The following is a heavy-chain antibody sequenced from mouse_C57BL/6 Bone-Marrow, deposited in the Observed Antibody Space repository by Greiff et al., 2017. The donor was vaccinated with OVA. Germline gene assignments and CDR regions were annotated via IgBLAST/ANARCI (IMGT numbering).Heavy chain of an antibody. CDR3: ARGGGLLLSWFAY. Sequence: EVQRVESGGGLVKPGGSLKLSCAASGFTFSSYAMSWVRQTPEKRLEWVATISDGGSYTYYPDNVKGRFTISRDNAKNNLYLQMSHLKSEDTAMYYCARGGGLLLSWFAYWGQGTLVTVSA. V-gene: IGHV5-4*01. CDR1: GFTFSSYA. CDR2: ISDGGSYT. J-gene: IGHJ3*01. D-gene: IGHD2-3*01.